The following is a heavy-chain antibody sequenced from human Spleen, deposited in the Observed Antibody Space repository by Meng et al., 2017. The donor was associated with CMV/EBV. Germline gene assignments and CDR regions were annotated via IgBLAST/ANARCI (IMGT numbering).Heavy chain of an antibody. Sequence: GGSLRLSCAASGFTFDDYGMSWVRQAPGKGLEWVSGINWNGGSTGYADSVKGRFTISRDNAKNSLYLQMNSLRAEDTAVYYCAKAGVRYYYYYGMDVWGQGTTVTVSS. J-gene: IGHJ6*02. CDR2: INWNGGST. D-gene: IGHD3-10*01. CDR1: GFTFDDYG. CDR3: AKAGVRYYYYYGMDV. V-gene: IGHV3-20*04.